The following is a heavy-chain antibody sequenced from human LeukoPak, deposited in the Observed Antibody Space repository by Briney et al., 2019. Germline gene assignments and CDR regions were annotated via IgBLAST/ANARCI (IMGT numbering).Heavy chain of an antibody. Sequence: SVKVSCKASGGTFSSYAISWVRQAPGQGLEWMGRIIPILGIANYAQKFQGRVTITADKSTSTAYMELSSLRSEDTAVYYCARDMVVAATRDYYYGMDVWGQGTTVTVSS. CDR3: ARDMVVAATRDYYYGMDV. CDR1: GGTFSSYA. J-gene: IGHJ6*02. D-gene: IGHD2-15*01. V-gene: IGHV1-69*04. CDR2: IIPILGIA.